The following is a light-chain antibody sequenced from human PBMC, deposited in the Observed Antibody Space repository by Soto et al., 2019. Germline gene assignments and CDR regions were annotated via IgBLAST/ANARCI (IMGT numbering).Light chain of an antibody. CDR2: EVN. J-gene: IGLJ2*01. V-gene: IGLV2-8*01. CDR3: SSYAGSNNFIL. CDR1: TSDVGGYNY. Sequence: QSALTQPPSASGSPGQPVTISCTGTTSDVGGYNYVSWYQLHPGKVPKLIISEVNKRPSGVPDRFSGSKSGSTASLTVSGLQAEDEDDYFCSSYAGSNNFILFGGGTKLTVL.